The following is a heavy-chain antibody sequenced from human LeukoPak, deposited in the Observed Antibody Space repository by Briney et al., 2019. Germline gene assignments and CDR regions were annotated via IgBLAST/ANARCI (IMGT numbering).Heavy chain of an antibody. V-gene: IGHV4-59*01. CDR3: ARARCGGDCAAGYYYGMDV. D-gene: IGHD2-21*02. J-gene: IGHJ6*02. CDR2: IYYSGST. Sequence: SETLSLICTVSGASISSYYWSWIRQPPGKGLEWIGYIYYSGSTNYNPSLKSRVTISVDTSKNRFSLKLSSVTAADTAVYYCARARCGGDCAAGYYYGMDVWGQGTTVTVSS. CDR1: GASISSYY.